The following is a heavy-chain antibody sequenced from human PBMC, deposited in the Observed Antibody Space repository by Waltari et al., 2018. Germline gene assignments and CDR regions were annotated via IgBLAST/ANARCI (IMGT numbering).Heavy chain of an antibody. D-gene: IGHD2-21*01. CDR1: GGTFSSYA. CDR2: NIPIFGTE. V-gene: IGHV1-69*13. CDR3: ARIKGCGGDCYYEDY. J-gene: IGHJ4*02. Sequence: QVQLVQSGAEVKKPGSSVKVSCKASGGTFSSYAISWVRQAPGQGLEWMGGNIPIFGTENYAQKFQGRVTITADESTSTAYMELSSLRSEDTAVYYCARIKGCGGDCYYEDYWGQGTLVTVSS.